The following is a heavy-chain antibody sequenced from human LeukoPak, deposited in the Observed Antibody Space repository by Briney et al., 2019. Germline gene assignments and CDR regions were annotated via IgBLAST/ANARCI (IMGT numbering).Heavy chain of an antibody. CDR3: ARVLGYGSSSLDC. J-gene: IGHJ4*02. CDR2: INSDGSIT. CDR1: GFTFSSYW. D-gene: IGHD6-6*01. V-gene: IGHV3-74*01. Sequence: GGSLRLSCAASGFTFSSYWMHWVRQAPGEGLVWVSRINSDGSITSYADSVKGRFTISRDNAKNTLYLQMNSLRAEDTAVYYCARVLGYGSSSLDCWGQGTLVTVSS.